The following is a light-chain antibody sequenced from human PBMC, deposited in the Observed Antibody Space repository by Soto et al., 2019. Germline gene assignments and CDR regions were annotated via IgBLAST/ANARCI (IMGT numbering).Light chain of an antibody. CDR2: EVS. CDR3: SSYTSSSNPNYV. J-gene: IGLJ1*01. Sequence: QSALTQPASVSGSPGRSITISCTGTSSDVGGYNYVSWYQQHPGKAPKLMIYEVSNRPSGVSNRFSGSKSGNTASLTISGLQAEDEADYYCSSYTSSSNPNYVFGTGTKVTVL. V-gene: IGLV2-14*01. CDR1: SSDVGGYNY.